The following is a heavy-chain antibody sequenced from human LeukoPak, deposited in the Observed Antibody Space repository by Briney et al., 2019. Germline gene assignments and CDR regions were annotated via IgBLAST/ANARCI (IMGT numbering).Heavy chain of an antibody. CDR1: GGSISSGGYY. V-gene: IGHV4-31*03. CDR3: ARGFRRLWLRPIYYMDV. Sequence: SQTLSLTCTVSGGSISSGGYYLSWIRQHPGKGLEWIGEINHSGSTNYNPSLKSRVTISVDTSKNQFSLKLSSVTAADTAVYYCARGFRRLWLRPIYYMDVWGKGTTVTVSS. D-gene: IGHD5-18*01. J-gene: IGHJ6*03. CDR2: INHSGST.